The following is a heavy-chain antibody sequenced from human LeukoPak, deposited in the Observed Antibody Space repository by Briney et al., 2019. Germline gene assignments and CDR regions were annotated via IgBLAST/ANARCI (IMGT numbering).Heavy chain of an antibody. CDR1: GGSFSGYY. J-gene: IGHJ5*02. D-gene: IGHD2-15*01. CDR3: ASSYCSGGSCYSGNWFDP. V-gene: IGHV4-34*01. Sequence: SETLSLTCAVYGGSFSGYYWSWIRQPPGKGLEWIGEINHSGSTNYNPSLKSRVTISVDTSKNQFSLRLSSVTAADTAVYYCASSYCSGGSCYSGNWFDPWGQGTLVTVSS. CDR2: INHSGST.